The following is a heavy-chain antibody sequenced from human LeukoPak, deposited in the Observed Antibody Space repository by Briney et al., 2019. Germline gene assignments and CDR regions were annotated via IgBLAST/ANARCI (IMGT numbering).Heavy chain of an antibody. CDR1: GFTFSSYS. D-gene: IGHD2-2*01. J-gene: IGHJ5*02. V-gene: IGHV3-48*04. Sequence: GGSLRLSCAASGFTFSSYSMNWVRQAPGKGLEWVSYISSSSSTIYYADSVKGRFTISRDNAKNSLYLQINSLRAEDTAVYYCARDSSQVPADGTNWFDPWGQGTLVTVSS. CDR3: ARDSSQVPADGTNWFDP. CDR2: ISSSSSTI.